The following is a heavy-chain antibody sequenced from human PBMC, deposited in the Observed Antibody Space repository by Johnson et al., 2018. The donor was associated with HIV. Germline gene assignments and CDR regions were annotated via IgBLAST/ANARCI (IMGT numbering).Heavy chain of an antibody. CDR1: GFTFSNYG. V-gene: IGHV3-33*06. J-gene: IGHJ3*02. Sequence: QVQLVESGGGLVQPGGSLRLSCAASGFTFSNYGMHWVRQAPGKGLEWVAVIWYDGSNKYYADSVKGRFTTSRDNSKNTLYLQMNSLRAEDTAVYYCAKDRGDGVAARRRSAFDIWGQGTMVTVSS. CDR2: IWYDGSNK. D-gene: IGHD6-6*01. CDR3: AKDRGDGVAARRRSAFDI.